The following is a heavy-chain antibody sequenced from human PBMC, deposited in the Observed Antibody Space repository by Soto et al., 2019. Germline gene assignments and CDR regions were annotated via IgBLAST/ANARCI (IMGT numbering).Heavy chain of an antibody. CDR3: ARLHPLWFGHYGWFDP. D-gene: IGHD3-10*01. CDR2: IYYSGST. J-gene: IGHJ5*02. Sequence: PSETLSLTCTVSGGSISSSSYYWGWIRQPPGKGLEWIGSIYYSGSTYYNPSLKSRVTISVDTSKNQFSLKLSSVTAADTAVYYCARLHPLWFGHYGWFDPWGQGTLVTVSS. V-gene: IGHV4-39*01. CDR1: GGSISSSSYY.